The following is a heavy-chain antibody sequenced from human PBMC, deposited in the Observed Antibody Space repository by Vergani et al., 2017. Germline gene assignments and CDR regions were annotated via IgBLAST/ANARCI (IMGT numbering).Heavy chain of an antibody. J-gene: IGHJ6*03. CDR2: INHNGST. Sequence: QVQLQQWGAGLLKPSETLSLTCAVYGGSFSGYYWSWIRQPPGKGLAWIGEINHNGSTNYNPSLKSRVTISVDTSKNQFSLKLSSVTAADTAVYYCARVVAARHYYYYYMDVWGKGTTVTVSS. D-gene: IGHD6-6*01. V-gene: IGHV4-34*01. CDR1: GGSFSGYY. CDR3: ARVVAARHYYYYYMDV.